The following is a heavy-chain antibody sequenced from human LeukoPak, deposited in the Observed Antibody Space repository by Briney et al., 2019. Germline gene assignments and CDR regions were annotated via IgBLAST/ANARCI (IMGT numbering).Heavy chain of an antibody. V-gene: IGHV4-34*01. CDR3: ARGWGVFTMVRGVNYYMDV. CDR2: INHSGST. Sequence: PSETLSLTCAVYGGSFSGYYWSWIRQPPGKGLEWIGEINHSGSTNYNPSLKSRVTISVDTSKNQFSLKLSSVTAADTAVYYCARGWGVFTMVRGVNYYMDVWGKGTTVTVSS. CDR1: GGSFSGYY. J-gene: IGHJ6*03. D-gene: IGHD3-10*01.